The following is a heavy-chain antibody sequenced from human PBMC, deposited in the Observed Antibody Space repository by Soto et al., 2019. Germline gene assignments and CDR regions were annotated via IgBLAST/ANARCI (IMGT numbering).Heavy chain of an antibody. CDR2: IKSKTDGGTT. CDR3: TTDLMNYNWKSSDFDY. Sequence: EVQLVESGGGLVKPGGSLRLSCAASGFTFSNAWMSWVRQAPGKGLEWVGRIKSKTDGGTTDYAAPVKGRFTISRDDSKNTLYLQMNSLKTADTAVYYCTTDLMNYNWKSSDFDYWGQGTLVTVSS. CDR1: GFTFSNAW. J-gene: IGHJ4*02. D-gene: IGHD1-20*01. V-gene: IGHV3-15*01.